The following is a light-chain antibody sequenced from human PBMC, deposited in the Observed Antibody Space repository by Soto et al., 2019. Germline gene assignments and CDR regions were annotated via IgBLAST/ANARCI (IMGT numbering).Light chain of an antibody. CDR1: QSVSIN. J-gene: IGKJ2*01. Sequence: EIVLTQSPATLSVSPGERATLSCRASQSVSINLAWYQQKPGQAPRFLIYEASTRATGIPARFSGSGSGTEFTLTISSLQSKDSAIYYCQQYYNWPPLYTFGQGTKLEIK. CDR3: QQYYNWPPLYT. CDR2: EAS. V-gene: IGKV3D-15*01.